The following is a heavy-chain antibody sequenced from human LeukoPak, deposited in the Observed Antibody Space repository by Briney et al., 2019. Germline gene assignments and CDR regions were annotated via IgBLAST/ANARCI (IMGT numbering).Heavy chain of an antibody. Sequence: PSETLSLTCTVSGYSISSGHYWGWIRQPPGQGLEWIGSIDYSGSTYYNPSLKSRVTISIDTSKNQFSLKLSSVTAADTAVYYCARGWNYYFDYWDQGTLVTVSS. D-gene: IGHD1-1*01. CDR1: GYSISSGHY. CDR3: ARGWNYYFDY. J-gene: IGHJ4*02. V-gene: IGHV4-38-2*02. CDR2: IDYSGST.